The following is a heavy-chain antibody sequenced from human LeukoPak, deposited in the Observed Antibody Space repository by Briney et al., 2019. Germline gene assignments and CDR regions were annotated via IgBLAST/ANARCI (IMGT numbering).Heavy chain of an antibody. V-gene: IGHV3-7*01. D-gene: IGHD1-26*01. CDR3: ARDNPETWEPRGAFDI. CDR1: GFTFSSYW. CDR2: IKKDGSEK. Sequence: GGSLRLSCAASGFTFSSYWMSWVRQAPGKGLEWVANIKKDGSEKYYVDSVKGRFTISRDNAKKSLYLQMNSLRAEDTAVYYCARDNPETWEPRGAFDIWGQGTMVTVSS. J-gene: IGHJ3*02.